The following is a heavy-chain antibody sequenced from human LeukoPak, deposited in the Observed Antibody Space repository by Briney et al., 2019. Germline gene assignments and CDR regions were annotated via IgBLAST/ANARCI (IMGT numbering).Heavy chain of an antibody. Sequence: SETLSLTCAVYGGSFSGYYWSWIRQPPGKGLEWIGEINHSGSTNYNPSLKSRVTISVDTSKNQFSLKLSSVTAADTAVYYCVRVLFWSGYPIFDYYYYYGMDVWGRGTTVTVSS. CDR3: VRVLFWSGYPIFDYYYYYGMDV. D-gene: IGHD3-3*01. CDR2: INHSGST. J-gene: IGHJ6*02. V-gene: IGHV4-34*01. CDR1: GGSFSGYY.